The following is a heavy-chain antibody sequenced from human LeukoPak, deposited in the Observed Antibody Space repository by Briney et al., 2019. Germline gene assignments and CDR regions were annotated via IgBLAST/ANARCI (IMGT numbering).Heavy chain of an antibody. CDR1: GFTFSSYS. CDR2: ISSSSSYI. D-gene: IGHD6-13*01. CDR3: ARDGVEGSWYFTYYHYMDV. Sequence: GGSLRLSCAASGFTFSSYSMNWVRQAPGKGLEWVSSISSSSSYIYYADSVKGRFTISRDNAKNSLYLQMNSLRAEDTAVYYCARDGVEGSWYFTYYHYMDVWGKGTTVTISS. V-gene: IGHV3-21*01. J-gene: IGHJ6*03.